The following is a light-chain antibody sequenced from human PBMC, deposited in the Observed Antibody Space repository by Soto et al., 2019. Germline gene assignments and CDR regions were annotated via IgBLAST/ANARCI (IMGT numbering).Light chain of an antibody. Sequence: QSVLTQPPSVSAAPGQKVTISCSGSSPNIGSNYVSWYQQLPATAPKLLIYENDKRPSGIPDRLSGSKSGTSATLGVTGLQTEDEADYYCGTWDSSLCAHVFATGTKLTVL. CDR1: SPNIGSNY. CDR2: END. V-gene: IGLV1-51*02. CDR3: GTWDSSLCAHV. J-gene: IGLJ1*01.